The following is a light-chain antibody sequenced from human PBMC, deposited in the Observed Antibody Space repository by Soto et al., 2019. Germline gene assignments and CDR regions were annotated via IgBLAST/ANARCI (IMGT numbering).Light chain of an antibody. V-gene: IGKV3-11*01. J-gene: IGKJ2*01. CDR1: QSVSNY. CDR2: GAS. CDR3: QHRGEWPRT. Sequence: EIVLTQSPATLSLSPGERATLSCRASQSVSNYLAWYQQKPGQAPRLLIYGASNRAAGIPARFTGSGSGTDFTLTISSLEPEDFAVYYCQHRGEWPRTFGQGTKLEIK.